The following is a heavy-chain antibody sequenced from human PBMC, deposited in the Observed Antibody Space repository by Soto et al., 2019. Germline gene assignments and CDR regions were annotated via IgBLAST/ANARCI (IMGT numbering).Heavy chain of an antibody. CDR3: AKDCSCYKPGIYFFFGLDV. J-gene: IGHJ6*02. V-gene: IGHV3-43*01. Sequence: EVQLVESGGGVVQPGGSLRLSCAASGFTFDDHTMHWVRQAPGKGLEWVSLISWGGSNTYYTDSVEGRFTISRDNSKNSLYLQIISLTTEDPALYYCAKDCSCYKPGIYFFFGLDVWCPGPTAIFSS. CDR2: ISWGGSNT. D-gene: IGHD2-15*01. CDR1: GFTFDDHT.